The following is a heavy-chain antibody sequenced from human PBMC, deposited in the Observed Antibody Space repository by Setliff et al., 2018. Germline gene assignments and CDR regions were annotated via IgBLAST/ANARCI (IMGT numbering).Heavy chain of an antibody. CDR3: ARGNSGGDY. D-gene: IGHD6-25*01. V-gene: IGHV3-74*01. Sequence: PGGSLRLSCAASGFTFNTYWMHWVRQAPGKGLVWFSHINSDGSGTSYADSVKGRFTTSRDNAKNTLYLQMNSLRAEDTAVFYCARGNSGGDYWGQGTLVTVSS. CDR1: GFTFNTYW. J-gene: IGHJ4*02. CDR2: INSDGSGT.